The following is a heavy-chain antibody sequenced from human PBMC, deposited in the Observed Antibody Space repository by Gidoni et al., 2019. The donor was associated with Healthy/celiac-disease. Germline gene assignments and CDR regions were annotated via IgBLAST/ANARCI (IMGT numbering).Heavy chain of an antibody. CDR3: ARSVRGDYTDY. CDR1: GFTFSSYG. CDR2: INSDGSST. Sequence: EVQLVESGGGLVQPGGSLSLSCAASGFTFSSYGMHWVRQAPGKGLVWVSRINSDGSSTSYADSVKGRFTISRDNAKNTLYLQMNSLRAEDTAVYYCARSVRGDYTDYWGQGTLVTVSS. V-gene: IGHV3-74*01. D-gene: IGHD4-17*01. J-gene: IGHJ4*02.